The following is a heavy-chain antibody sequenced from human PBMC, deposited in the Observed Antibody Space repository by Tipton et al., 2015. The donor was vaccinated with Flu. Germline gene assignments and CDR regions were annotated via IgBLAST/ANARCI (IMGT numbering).Heavy chain of an antibody. Sequence: TLSLTCTVPGGSISTYYWSWIRQPPGKGLEWIGFINYNGGTDYNPSLKSRVTISVDTSKNQFSLRLSSVTAADTAVYYCTRAPYSDYDTSGSSFDHWGQGTLVTVSS. CDR3: TRAPYSDYDTSGSSFDH. J-gene: IGHJ4*02. CDR1: GGSISTYY. CDR2: INYNGGT. D-gene: IGHD3-22*01. V-gene: IGHV4-59*01.